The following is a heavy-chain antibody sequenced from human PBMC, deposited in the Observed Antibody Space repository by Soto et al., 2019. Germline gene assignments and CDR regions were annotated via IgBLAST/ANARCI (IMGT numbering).Heavy chain of an antibody. CDR2: IYHSGST. CDR1: GGSISSGGYS. V-gene: IGHV4-30-2*01. J-gene: IGHJ5*02. CDR3: ARARGYSYGNWFDP. D-gene: IGHD5-18*01. Sequence: QLQLQESGSGLVKPSQTLSLTCAVSGGSISSGGYSWSWIRQPPGKGLEWIGYIYHSGSTYYNPSLKSRVTISVDRSKNQFSLKLSSVTAADTAVCYCARARGYSYGNWFDPWGQGTLVTVSS.